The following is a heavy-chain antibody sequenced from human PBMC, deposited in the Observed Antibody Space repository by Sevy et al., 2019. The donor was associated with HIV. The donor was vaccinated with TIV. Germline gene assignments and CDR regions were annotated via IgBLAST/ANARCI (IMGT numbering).Heavy chain of an antibody. D-gene: IGHD3-3*01. CDR3: AKLVAYYDFWSGYSGGLERQFYFDY. CDR2: ISGSGGST. V-gene: IGHV3-23*01. CDR1: GFTFSSYA. J-gene: IGHJ4*02. Sequence: GGSLRLSCAASGFTFSSYAMSWVRQAPGKGLEWVSAISGSGGSTYYADSVKGRFTISRDNSKNTLYLQMNSLRAEDTDVYYCAKLVAYYDFWSGYSGGLERQFYFDYWGQGTLVTVSS.